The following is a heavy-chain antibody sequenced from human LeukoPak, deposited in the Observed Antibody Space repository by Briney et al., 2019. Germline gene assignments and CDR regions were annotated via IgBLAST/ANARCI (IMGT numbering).Heavy chain of an antibody. J-gene: IGHJ3*02. CDR3: ARDYIWFGELSSSRFDAFDI. CDR1: GYTFINYY. D-gene: IGHD3-10*01. V-gene: IGHV1-46*01. CDR2: INPSGGST. Sequence: ASVKVSCKASGYTFINYYIHWVRQAPGQGLEWMGIINPSGGSTSYAQKFQGRVTMTRDTSTSTVYMELSSLRSEDTAVYYCARDYIWFGELSSSRFDAFDIWGQGTMVTVSS.